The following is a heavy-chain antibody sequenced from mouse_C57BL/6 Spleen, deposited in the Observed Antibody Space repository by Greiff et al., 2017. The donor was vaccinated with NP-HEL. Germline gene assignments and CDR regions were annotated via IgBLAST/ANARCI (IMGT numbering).Heavy chain of an antibody. V-gene: IGHV1-53*01. Sequence: QVQLKQPGTELVKPGASVKLSCKASGYTFTSYWMHWVKQRPGQGLEWIGNINPSNGGTNYNEKFKSKATLTVDKSSSTAYMQLSSLTSEDSAVYDCARHYYGYYYAMDYWGQGTSVTVSS. CDR3: ARHYYGYYYAMDY. J-gene: IGHJ4*01. CDR2: INPSNGGT. D-gene: IGHD1-1*01. CDR1: GYTFTSYW.